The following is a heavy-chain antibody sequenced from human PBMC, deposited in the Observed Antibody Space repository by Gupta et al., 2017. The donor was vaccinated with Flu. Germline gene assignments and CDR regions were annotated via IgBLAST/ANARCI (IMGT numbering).Heavy chain of an antibody. V-gene: IGHV3-23*01. J-gene: IGHJ3*02. CDR2: ISGGGYNT. CDR1: GLPFSVFV. D-gene: IGHD5-18*01. CDR3: AKDEYIYGYDAFDI. Sequence: VQTLESGGGVVQPGGSLILSCLVSGLPFSVFVICWFRQAPGKGLEWVSAISGGGYNTSYADCVNGRFTITIDNSRNTLFLQMDSLRAEDTAGYFCAKDEYIYGYDAFDIWGQGTKVTVSS.